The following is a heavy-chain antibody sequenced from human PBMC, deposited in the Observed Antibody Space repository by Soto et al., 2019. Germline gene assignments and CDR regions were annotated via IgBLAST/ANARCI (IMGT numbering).Heavy chain of an antibody. CDR1: GYTFTGYY. CDR2: MNPNSGGT. Sequence: QVQLVQSGAEVKEPGASVKVSCKASGYTFTGYYIHWVRQAPGHGLEWMGWMNPNSGGTNYEQKFQGRVTMTRDTSISTPYMELSRPRTDDTALYYCATDGFGLTKSLDVWGQGTPVTVSS. CDR3: ATDGFGLTKSLDV. V-gene: IGHV1-2*02. J-gene: IGHJ6*02. D-gene: IGHD3-16*01.